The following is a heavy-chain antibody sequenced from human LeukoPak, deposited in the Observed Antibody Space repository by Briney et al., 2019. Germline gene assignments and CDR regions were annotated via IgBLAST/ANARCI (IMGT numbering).Heavy chain of an antibody. V-gene: IGHV1-2*02. CDR2: INPNSGGT. J-gene: IGHJ2*01. CDR3: ARVGVANGDKSARFDWNFDL. D-gene: IGHD4-17*01. Sequence: ASVKVSCKASEYTFTDYYMHWVRQAPGQGLEWMGWINPNSGGTNYAQKFQGRVALTRDPSITTAYMELSSLISDDTAIYYCARVGVANGDKSARFDWNFDLWGRGTLVTVSS. CDR1: EYTFTDYY.